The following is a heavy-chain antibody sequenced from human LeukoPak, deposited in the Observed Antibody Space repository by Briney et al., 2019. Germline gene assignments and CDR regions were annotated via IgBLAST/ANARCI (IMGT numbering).Heavy chain of an antibody. CDR2: ISSSSSYI. CDR3: ATPYSGSHDYYFDY. Sequence: PGGSLRLSCAASGFTFSSYSMNWVRQAPGKGLEWVSSISSSSSYIYYADSVKGRFTLSRDNAKNSLYLQMNSLRAEDTAVYYCATPYSGSHDYYFDYWGQGTLVTVSS. D-gene: IGHD1-26*01. CDR1: GFTFSSYS. J-gene: IGHJ4*02. V-gene: IGHV3-21*01.